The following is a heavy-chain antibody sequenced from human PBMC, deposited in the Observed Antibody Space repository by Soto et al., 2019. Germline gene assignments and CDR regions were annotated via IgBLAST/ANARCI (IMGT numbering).Heavy chain of an antibody. Sequence: QVQLVQSGAEVKKPGSSVKVSCKASGGTFSSYAISWVRQAPGQGLEWMGGIIPISDTTNYAQKCQGRVTITADESTSTAYMELSSLRSEDTAVYYCARSQGSSTSLEIYYYYYSGMDVWGPGTTVTVSS. CDR2: IIPISDTT. CDR1: GGTFSSYA. CDR3: ARSQGSSTSLEIYYYYYSGMDV. V-gene: IGHV1-69*01. J-gene: IGHJ6*02. D-gene: IGHD2-2*01.